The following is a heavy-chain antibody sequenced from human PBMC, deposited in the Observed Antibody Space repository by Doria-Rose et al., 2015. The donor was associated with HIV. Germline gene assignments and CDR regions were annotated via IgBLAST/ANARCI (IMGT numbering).Heavy chain of an antibody. D-gene: IGHD2-15*01. Sequence: QESGPVLVKPTETLTLTCTVSGVSLSSPGMGVSWIRQPPGKALEWLANIFSDDERSYNTSLKSRLTISRCNYKCQVALTMTDMDSVDPSTYYCARIKSGRWYHKYYVDFWGQGPLVIVSA. CDR2: IFSDDER. V-gene: IGHV2-26*01. CDR1: GVSLSSPGMG. CDR3: ARIKSGRWYHKYYVDF. J-gene: IGHJ4*02.